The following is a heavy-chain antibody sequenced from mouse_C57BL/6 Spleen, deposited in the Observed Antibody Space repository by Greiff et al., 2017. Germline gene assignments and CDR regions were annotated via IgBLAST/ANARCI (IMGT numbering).Heavy chain of an antibody. Sequence: EVKLVESGGGLVQPKGSLKLSCAASGFSFNTYAMNWVRQAPGKGSEWVARIRSKSNNYATYYADSVKDRFTISRDDSESMLYLQMNNLKTEDTAMYYCVRHENYGSSYWYFDVWGTGTTVTVSS. V-gene: IGHV10-1*01. J-gene: IGHJ1*03. CDR2: IRSKSNNYAT. CDR3: VRHENYGSSYWYFDV. D-gene: IGHD1-1*01. CDR1: GFSFNTYA.